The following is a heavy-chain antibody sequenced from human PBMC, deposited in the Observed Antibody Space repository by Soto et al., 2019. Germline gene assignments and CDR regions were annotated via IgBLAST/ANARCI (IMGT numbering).Heavy chain of an antibody. CDR3: AKDGFYSSSLQFDY. D-gene: IGHD6-13*01. J-gene: IGHJ4*02. CDR1: GFTFSSYA. Sequence: GGSLRVSCAVAGFTFSSYAMSRVSKATGKGLEWVSAISGSGGSTYYADSVKGRFTISRDNSKNTLYLQMNSLRAEDTAVYYCAKDGFYSSSLQFDYWGQGTLVTVSS. V-gene: IGHV3-23*01. CDR2: ISGSGGST.